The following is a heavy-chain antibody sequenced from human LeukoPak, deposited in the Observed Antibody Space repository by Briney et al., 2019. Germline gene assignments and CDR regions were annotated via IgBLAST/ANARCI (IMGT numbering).Heavy chain of an antibody. J-gene: IGHJ3*02. Sequence: LRLSCAASGFTFSSYAMSWIRQPPGKGLEWIGYIYHSGSTYYNPSLKSRVTISVDRSKNQFSLKLSSVTAADTAVYYCARVPTSMVRGVTDAFDIWGQGTMVTVSS. V-gene: IGHV4-30-2*01. D-gene: IGHD3-10*01. CDR3: ARVPTSMVRGVTDAFDI. CDR2: IYHSGST. CDR1: GFTFSSYA.